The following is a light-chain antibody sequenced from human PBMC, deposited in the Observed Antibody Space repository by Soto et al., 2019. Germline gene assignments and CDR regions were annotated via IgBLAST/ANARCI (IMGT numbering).Light chain of an antibody. V-gene: IGLV1-40*01. CDR3: QSFDSSLSGWV. J-gene: IGLJ3*02. Sequence: QSVLTQPPSVSGAPGQRVTISCTGSSSNIGAGYDVHWYQQLPGTAPKLLIYSNNNRPSGVPDRFSGSKSGTSASLAITRLQAEDEADYYCQSFDSSLSGWVFGGGTKVTVL. CDR2: SNN. CDR1: SSNIGAGYD.